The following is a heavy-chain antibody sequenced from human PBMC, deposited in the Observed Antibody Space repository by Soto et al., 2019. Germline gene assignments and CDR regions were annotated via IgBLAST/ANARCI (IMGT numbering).Heavy chain of an antibody. J-gene: IGHJ4*02. Sequence: GASVKVSCKASGGTFSSYAISWVRQAPGQGLEWMGGIIPIFGTANYAQKFQGRVTITADESTSTAYMELSSLRSEDTAVYYCARALSGYRSFDYWGQGTLVTVS. V-gene: IGHV1-69*13. CDR2: IIPIFGTA. CDR1: GGTFSSYA. D-gene: IGHD3-10*01. CDR3: ARALSGYRSFDY.